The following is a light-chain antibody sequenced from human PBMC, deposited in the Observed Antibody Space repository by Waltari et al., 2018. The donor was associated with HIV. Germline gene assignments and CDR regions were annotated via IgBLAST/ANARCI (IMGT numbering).Light chain of an antibody. J-gene: IGLJ3*02. CDR1: GPNIGSNS. V-gene: IGLV1-47*01. Sequence: QSILTQPPSTSGTPGQRVTLSFSGSGPNIGSNSVSWYQLPLGPAPTPLIYRNNQRPSGVPDRFSGSKSATSASLAIGGLRSEDEADYYCAAWDDSLSGPVFGGGTKLTVL. CDR2: RNN. CDR3: AAWDDSLSGPV.